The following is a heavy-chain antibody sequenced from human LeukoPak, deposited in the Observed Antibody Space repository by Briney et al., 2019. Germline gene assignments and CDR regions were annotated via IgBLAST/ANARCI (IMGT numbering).Heavy chain of an antibody. CDR3: ARLLVRGVCDY. V-gene: IGHV3-48*04. J-gene: IGHJ4*02. Sequence: GGSLRLSCAASGFTFSSYSMNWVRQAPGKGLEWISYISSGSTTIYYAGSVKGRFTISRDNAKNSLYLQMNSLRAEDTAVYYCARLLVRGVCDYWGQGTLVTVSS. CDR1: GFTFSSYS. CDR2: ISSGSTTI. D-gene: IGHD3-10*01.